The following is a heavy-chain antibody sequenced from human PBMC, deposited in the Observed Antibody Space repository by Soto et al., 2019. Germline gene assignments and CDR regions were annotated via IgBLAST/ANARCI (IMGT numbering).Heavy chain of an antibody. CDR3: ARGRGEFDD. Sequence: XETLSLTCAVYGASLSDNYCNWLRQPPGKGLEWIGEINRSGNTNYNPSLRSRVTISIDTSKNQLSLNLRSVSAADTAVYYCARGRGEFDDWGQGTPVTVSS. D-gene: IGHD3-16*01. V-gene: IGHV4-34*01. J-gene: IGHJ1*01. CDR2: INRSGNT. CDR1: GASLSDNY.